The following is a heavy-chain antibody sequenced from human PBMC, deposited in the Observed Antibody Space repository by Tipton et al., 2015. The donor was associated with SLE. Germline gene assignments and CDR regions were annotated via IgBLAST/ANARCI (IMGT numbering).Heavy chain of an antibody. V-gene: IGHV4-31*03. Sequence: TLSLTCTVSGGSISSGYYWSWIRQHPGKGLEWIGYIYYSGSAYYNPSLESRSTISVETSKNQFSLKVNSVNAADTGVYYCARFSLRFFYDNSDYADYWGQGTLVTVSS. D-gene: IGHD3-22*01. CDR1: GGSISSGYY. J-gene: IGHJ4*02. CDR3: ARFSLRFFYDNSDYADY. CDR2: IYYSGSA.